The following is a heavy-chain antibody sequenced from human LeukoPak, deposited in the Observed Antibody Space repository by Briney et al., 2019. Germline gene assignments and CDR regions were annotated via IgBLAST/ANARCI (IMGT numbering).Heavy chain of an antibody. CDR3: ARARGTVAIDY. V-gene: IGHV4-34*01. CDR2: INHSGSS. CDR1: GGSISSYY. J-gene: IGHJ4*02. D-gene: IGHD5-12*01. Sequence: SETLSLTCTVSGGSISSYYWSWIRQPPGRGLEWIGEINHSGSSNYNPSLKSRVTLSVDTSKNQFSLKLTSVTAADRAMYYCARARGTVAIDYWGQGTLVTVSS.